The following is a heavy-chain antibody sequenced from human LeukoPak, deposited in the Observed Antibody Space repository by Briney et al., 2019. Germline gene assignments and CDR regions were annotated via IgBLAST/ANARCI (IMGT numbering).Heavy chain of an antibody. J-gene: IGHJ6*04. CDR2: IGSRAGTI. CDR1: GFTFSSYE. Sequence: GGSLRLSCSGSGFTFSSYEMNWVRQAPGKGLEWVSSIGSRAGTIYYADSVKGRFTISRDNAKNSLYLQMNSLRAEDTAVYYCAELGITMIGGVWGKGTTVTISS. V-gene: IGHV3-48*03. CDR3: AELGITMIGGV. D-gene: IGHD3-10*02.